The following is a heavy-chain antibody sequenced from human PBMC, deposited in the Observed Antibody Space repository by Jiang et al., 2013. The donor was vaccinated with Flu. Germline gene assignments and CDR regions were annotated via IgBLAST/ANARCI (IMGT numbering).Heavy chain of an antibody. CDR3: ATFAGATGTFDY. CDR1: GYTFTSYY. V-gene: IGHV1-46*01. J-gene: IGHJ4*02. CDR2: IDPSGGST. Sequence: EVMKPGASVKVSCRASGYTFTSYYLHWVRQAPGHGLEWMGIIDPSGGSTTYAQKFQGRVTMTVDKSTTTVYMQMSSLRSEDTAVYYCATFAGATGTFDYWGQGTLVTVSS. D-gene: IGHD1-26*01.